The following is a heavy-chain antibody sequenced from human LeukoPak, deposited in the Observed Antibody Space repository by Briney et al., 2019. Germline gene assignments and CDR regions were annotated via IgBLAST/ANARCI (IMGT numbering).Heavy chain of an antibody. CDR2: INAGHGNT. D-gene: IGHD1-14*01. V-gene: IGHV1-3*01. J-gene: IGHJ4*02. Sequence: ASVKVSCKASGYTFTSYAIQWVRQAPGQRLEWLGWINAGHGNTKYSQNFQGRVTITRDTSASTAYMELSSLRSEDTAVYYCARGAGFAEPLPEYWGQGTLLTVSS. CDR1: GYTFTSYA. CDR3: ARGAGFAEPLPEY.